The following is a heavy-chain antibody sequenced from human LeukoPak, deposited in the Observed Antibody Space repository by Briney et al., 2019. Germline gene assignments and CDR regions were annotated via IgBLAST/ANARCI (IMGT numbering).Heavy chain of an antibody. CDR1: GGSISSSSYY. Sequence: PSETLSLTCTVSGGSISSSSYYWGWIRQPPGRGLEWVGSIYYSGSTYYNPSLKSRVTISADTSKNQFSLKLSSVTAADTAVYYCARTTEGGYSNGYFYYYYMDVWGKGTTVTISS. J-gene: IGHJ6*03. CDR3: ARTTEGGYSNGYFYYYYMDV. CDR2: IYYSGST. D-gene: IGHD4-11*01. V-gene: IGHV4-39*01.